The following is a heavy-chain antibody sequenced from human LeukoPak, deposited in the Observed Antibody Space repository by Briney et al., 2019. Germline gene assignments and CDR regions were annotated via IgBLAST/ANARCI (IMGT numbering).Heavy chain of an antibody. J-gene: IGHJ5*02. CDR1: GGSFSGYY. D-gene: IGHD3-22*01. CDR2: INHSGST. V-gene: IGHV4-34*01. CDR3: ANLDVTYYYDSSGYAWFDP. Sequence: SETLSLTCAVYGGSFSGYYWSWIRQPPGKGLEWIGEINHSGSTNYNPSLKSRVTISVDTSKNQFSLKLSSVTAADTAVYYCANLDVTYYYDSSGYAWFDPWGQGTLVTVSS.